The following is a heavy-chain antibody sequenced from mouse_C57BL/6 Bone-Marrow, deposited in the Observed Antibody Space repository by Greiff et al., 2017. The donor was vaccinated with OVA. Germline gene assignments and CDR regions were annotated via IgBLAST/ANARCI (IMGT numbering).Heavy chain of an antibody. J-gene: IGHJ3*01. CDR2: IYPSNGGN. Sequence: QVQLQQPGPELVKPGASVKLSCKASGYTFTSYWMHWVKQRPGQGLEWLGNIYPSNGGNNYNEKFKSKATLTVDKSSSTAYMQLSSLTSEDSAVYYCARRNYSNSWFAYWGQGTLVTVSA. CDR1: GYTFTSYW. CDR3: ARRNYSNSWFAY. V-gene: IGHV1-53*01. D-gene: IGHD2-5*01.